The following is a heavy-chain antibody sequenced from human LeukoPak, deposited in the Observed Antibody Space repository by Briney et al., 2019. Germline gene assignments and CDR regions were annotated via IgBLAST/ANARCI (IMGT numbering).Heavy chain of an antibody. CDR1: GITLSSYA. J-gene: IGHJ4*02. V-gene: IGHV3-64D*06. Sequence: GSLRTFLSAPGITLSSYAIHWVRPAPGKGLKYVSAISDNGGSTYYADSVKGRFTISRDNSKNTLYLQMSSLRAEDTAVYYCVKYSSGWYDYWGQGTLVTVSS. CDR2: ISDNGGST. D-gene: IGHD6-19*01. CDR3: VKYSSGWYDY.